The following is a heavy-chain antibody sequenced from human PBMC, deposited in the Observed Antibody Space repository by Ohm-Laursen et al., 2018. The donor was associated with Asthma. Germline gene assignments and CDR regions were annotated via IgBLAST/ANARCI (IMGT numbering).Heavy chain of an antibody. CDR1: GFTFTDSY. D-gene: IGHD3-3*01. CDR3: AREGTDDDFWSGPFDY. J-gene: IGHJ4*02. V-gene: IGHV3-11*06. Sequence: SLRLSCSASGFTFTDSYMSWIRQAPGKGLESISYIGPSGRDIIYADSVKGRFTISRDNSKNTLYLQMNSLRAEDTAVYYCAREGTDDDFWSGPFDYWGQGTLVTVSS. CDR2: IGPSGRDI.